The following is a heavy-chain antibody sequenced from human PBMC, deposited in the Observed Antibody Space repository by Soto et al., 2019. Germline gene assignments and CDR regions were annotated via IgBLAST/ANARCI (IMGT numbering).Heavy chain of an antibody. V-gene: IGHV4-39*01. CDR3: RGLGYCSGGSCSDYYFDY. J-gene: IGHJ4*02. D-gene: IGHD2-15*01. CDR1: GGSISSSNYY. Sequence: SETLSLTCTVSGGSISSSNYYWGWIRQPPGKGLEWIGSIYYSGSTSYNPSLKSRVTISVDTSKNQFSLNLSSVTAADTAVYYCRGLGYCSGGSCSDYYFDYWGQGTLVTVSS. CDR2: IYYSGST.